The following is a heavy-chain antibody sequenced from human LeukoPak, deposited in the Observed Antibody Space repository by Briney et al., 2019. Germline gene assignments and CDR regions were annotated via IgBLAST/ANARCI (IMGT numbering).Heavy chain of an antibody. CDR3: ARGLETYDSSGYYWNWFDP. V-gene: IGHV1-8*01. D-gene: IGHD3-22*01. J-gene: IGHJ5*02. CDR1: VYTFTSYD. CDR2: MNPNSGNT. Sequence: ASVKVSCKASVYTFTSYDINWVRQATGQGLEWMGWMNPNSGNTGYAQKFQGRVTMTRNTSISTAYMELSSLRSEDTAVYYCARGLETYDSSGYYWNWFDPWGQGTLVTVSS.